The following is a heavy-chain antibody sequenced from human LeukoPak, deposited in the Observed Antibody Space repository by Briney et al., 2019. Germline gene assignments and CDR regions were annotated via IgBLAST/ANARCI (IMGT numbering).Heavy chain of an antibody. V-gene: IGHV3-21*01. CDR3: ARDEERTFGRSSNQLFDY. CDR2: ISSSSSYI. CDR1: GFTFSSYS. Sequence: GGALRLSCAASGFTFSSYSMNWVRQAPGKGREWVSSISSSSSYIYYADSVKGRFTISRDNAKNSLYLQMNSLRAEDTAVYYCARDEERTFGRSSNQLFDYWGQGTLVTVSS. J-gene: IGHJ4*02. D-gene: IGHD3-16*01.